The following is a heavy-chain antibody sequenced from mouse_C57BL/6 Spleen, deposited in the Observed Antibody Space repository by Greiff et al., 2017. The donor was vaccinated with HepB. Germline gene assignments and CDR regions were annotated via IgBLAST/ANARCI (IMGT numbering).Heavy chain of an antibody. CDR3: ARDRGYSKPYYFDY. J-gene: IGHJ2*01. CDR2: ISDGGSYT. Sequence: EVKLMESGGGLVKPGGSLKLSCAASGFTFSSYAMSWVRQTPEKRLEWVATISDGGSYTYYPDNVKGRFTISRDNAKNNLYLQMSHLKSEDTAMYYCARDRGYSKPYYFDYWGQGTTLTVSS. CDR1: GFTFSSYA. V-gene: IGHV5-4*01. D-gene: IGHD2-5*01.